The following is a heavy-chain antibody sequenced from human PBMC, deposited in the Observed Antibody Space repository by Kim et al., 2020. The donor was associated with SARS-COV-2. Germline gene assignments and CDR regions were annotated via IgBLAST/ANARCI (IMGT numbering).Heavy chain of an antibody. Sequence: DSVKGRFTISRDNSKSTLYLQMNSLRAEDTAVYYCAYKAVAAAGTMAFDIWGQGTMVTVSS. J-gene: IGHJ3*02. CDR3: AYKAVAAAGTMAFDI. V-gene: IGHV3-23*01. D-gene: IGHD6-13*01.